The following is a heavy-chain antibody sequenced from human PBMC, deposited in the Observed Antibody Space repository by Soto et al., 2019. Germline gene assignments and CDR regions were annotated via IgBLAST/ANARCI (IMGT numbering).Heavy chain of an antibody. CDR1: GGSIISYY. V-gene: IGHV4-59*01. CDR3: ARHYPIGNPWNYFHY. D-gene: IGHD1-1*01. Sequence: TLSLTCTVSGGSIISYYWGWIRQPPGKGLEWIGYIFYSGSTNYNPSLEGRVTISVDTSKNQFSLKVSSVTAADTAVYYCARHYPIGNPWNYFHYSGQGTLVTVSS. CDR2: IFYSGST. J-gene: IGHJ4*02.